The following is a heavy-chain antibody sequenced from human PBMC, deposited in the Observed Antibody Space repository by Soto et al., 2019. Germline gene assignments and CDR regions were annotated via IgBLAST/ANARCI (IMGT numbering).Heavy chain of an antibody. V-gene: IGHV3-30*18. CDR2: ISYDGGSK. Sequence: QVQLVESGGGVVQPGRSLRLSCAASGFTFGGYGMHWVRQAPGKGLEWVAVISYDGGSKYYADSAKGRFTISRDNAQNTLYLQMNSLRAEDTAVYFCAKDVYSFAYFLDYWGQGTLVTVSS. J-gene: IGHJ4*02. D-gene: IGHD5-18*01. CDR3: AKDVYSFAYFLDY. CDR1: GFTFGGYG.